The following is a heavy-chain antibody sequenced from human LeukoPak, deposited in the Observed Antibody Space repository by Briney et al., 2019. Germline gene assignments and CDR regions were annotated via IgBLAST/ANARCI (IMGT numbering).Heavy chain of an antibody. V-gene: IGHV4-59*01. D-gene: IGHD1-7*01. CDR2: IYYSGST. J-gene: IGHJ6*02. CDR1: GGSFSGYY. Sequence: SETLSLTCAVYGGSFSGYYWSWIRQPPGKGQEWIGYIYYSGSTNYNPSLKSRVTISVDTSKNQFSLKLSSVTAADTAVYYCARITGTTWLTSYYYYGMDVWGQGTAVTVSS. CDR3: ARITGTTWLTSYYYYGMDV.